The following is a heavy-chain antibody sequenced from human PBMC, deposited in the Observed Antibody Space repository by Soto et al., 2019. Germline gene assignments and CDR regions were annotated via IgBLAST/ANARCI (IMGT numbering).Heavy chain of an antibody. V-gene: IGHV5-51*03. D-gene: IGHD2-21*01. CDR1: GYTFINYW. CDR2: IYPDDSNT. J-gene: IGHJ5*02. Sequence: EVQVVQSGAEVKKPGESLKISCWASGYTFINYWIGWVRQMPGKGLEWMGFIYPDDSNTIYSPSFQGRVSISVARSIGTAYLQWSRLEASDTAMYYCARLLNTASGHIEAGFDPWGQGTLVTVSS. CDR3: ARLLNTASGHIEAGFDP.